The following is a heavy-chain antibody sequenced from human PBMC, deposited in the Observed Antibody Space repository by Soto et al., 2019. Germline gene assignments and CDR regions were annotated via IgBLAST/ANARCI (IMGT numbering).Heavy chain of an antibody. J-gene: IGHJ4*02. CDR1: RYTFTGYA. D-gene: IGHD6-19*01. CDR2: INAGNGNT. Sequence: QVQLVQSGAEEKKPGASVKVSCKASRYTFTGYAMHWVRQAPGQRLEWMGWINAGNGNTKYSQKFQGRVTITRDTSASTAYMELSSLRSEDTAVYYCARAVAVPADFEYWGQGTLVTVSS. V-gene: IGHV1-3*05. CDR3: ARAVAVPADFEY.